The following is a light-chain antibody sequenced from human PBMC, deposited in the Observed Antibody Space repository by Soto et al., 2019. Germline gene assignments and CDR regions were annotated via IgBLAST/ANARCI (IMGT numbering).Light chain of an antibody. CDR3: QQYKNYPPT. J-gene: IGKJ5*01. CDR2: GAS. CDR1: QGISTW. Sequence: DIPMTQSPSSLSASVGDRVTITCRASQGISTWLAWFQQKPEKAPKALIYGASTLQSGVPSRFSGSGSGTYFTLTISNLQPEDFATYYCQQYKNYPPTFGQGTRLEMK. V-gene: IGKV1D-16*01.